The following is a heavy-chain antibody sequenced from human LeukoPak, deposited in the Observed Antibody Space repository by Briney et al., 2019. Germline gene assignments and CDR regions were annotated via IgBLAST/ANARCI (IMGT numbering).Heavy chain of an antibody. CDR1: GFTFRTYG. D-gene: IGHD2-15*01. CDR2: ISSSGST. J-gene: IGHJ4*02. V-gene: IGHV3-23*01. CDR3: AKGGSGGNWARIDY. Sequence: GGSLRLSCAASGFTFRTYGTHWVRQAPGKGVEWLSAISSSGSTHYADSVKGRFTIPRGNSETTLYLQVNSLRPEDTAVYYCAKGGSGGNWARIDYWGQGTLVTVSS.